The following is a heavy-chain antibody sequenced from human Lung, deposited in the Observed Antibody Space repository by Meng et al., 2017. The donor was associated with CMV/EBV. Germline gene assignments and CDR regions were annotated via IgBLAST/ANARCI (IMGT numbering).Heavy chain of an antibody. D-gene: IGHD3-9*01. CDR1: GFTVSRNY. CDR2: IYSSGSGRT. J-gene: IGHJ4*02. CDR3: VRAPSYDILTAYPMAFDY. Sequence: GGSLRLXCAASGFTVSRNYMNWVRQTPGKGLEWVSVIYSSGSGRTKYADSVKGRFTIPRDNSKNTVFLQMNSLRADDTAVYYCVRAPSYDILTAYPMAFDYWGQGKXV. V-gene: IGHV3-53*01.